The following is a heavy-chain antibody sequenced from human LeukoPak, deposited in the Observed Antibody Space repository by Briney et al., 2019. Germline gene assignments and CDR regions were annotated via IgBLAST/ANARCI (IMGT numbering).Heavy chain of an antibody. V-gene: IGHV3-7*01. D-gene: IGHD2-8*01. Sequence: GGSLRLSCVASGFTFCHYYMTWYRQAPGKGLEWVANLNQDGSVQLYGDSVRGRFTISRDNAKNSVYIQMNSLRVEDTAMYYCARDHNVADVWGQGTMVTVS. CDR1: GFTFCHYY. J-gene: IGHJ3*01. CDR3: ARDHNVADV. CDR2: LNQDGSVQ.